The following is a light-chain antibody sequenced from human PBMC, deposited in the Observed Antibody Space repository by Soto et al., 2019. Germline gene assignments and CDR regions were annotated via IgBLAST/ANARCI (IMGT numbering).Light chain of an antibody. CDR3: QQRNSWPLT. J-gene: IGKJ4*01. CDR1: QSDRSF. CDR2: DGF. V-gene: IGKV3-11*01. Sequence: EIVLTQSPAALSLSPGDRATLSCTASQSDRSFLAWYQQKPGQAPRLLIYDGFNRATGIPARFSASGSGTDFTLTISSLEPEDFAVYYCQQRNSWPLTFGGGTKLDMK.